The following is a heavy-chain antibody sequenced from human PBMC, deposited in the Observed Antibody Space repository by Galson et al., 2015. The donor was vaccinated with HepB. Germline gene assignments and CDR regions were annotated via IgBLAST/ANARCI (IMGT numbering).Heavy chain of an antibody. D-gene: IGHD2-21*02. CDR1: GFSFSSYV. J-gene: IGHJ4*02. CDR2: ITDSGGNT. Sequence: SLRLSCAASGFSFSSYVMSWVRQAPGKGLEWVSGITDSGGNTYYADSVKGRFTISRDNSKNTLYLQVNSLRAEDTALYYCAKVPWEHLVVGTAIWGQGTLVTVSS. V-gene: IGHV3-23*01. CDR3: AKVPWEHLVVGTAI.